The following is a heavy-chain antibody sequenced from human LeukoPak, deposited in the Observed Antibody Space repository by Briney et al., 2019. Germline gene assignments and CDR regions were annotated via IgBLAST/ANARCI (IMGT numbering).Heavy chain of an antibody. D-gene: IGHD2-2*01. CDR3: AREEGGEYQLLSGWFDP. Sequence: GASVKVSRKASGYTFTGYYMHWVRQAPGQGLEWMGWINPNSGGTNYAQKFQGRVTMTRDTSISTAYMELSRLRSDDTAVYYCAREEGGEYQLLSGWFDPWGQGTLVTVSS. CDR2: INPNSGGT. V-gene: IGHV1-2*02. J-gene: IGHJ5*02. CDR1: GYTFTGYY.